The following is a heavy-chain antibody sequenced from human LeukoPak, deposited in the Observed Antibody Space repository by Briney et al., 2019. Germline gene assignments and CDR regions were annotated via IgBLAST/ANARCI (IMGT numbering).Heavy chain of an antibody. Sequence: PGGSLRLSCAASPFTLSDRYVDWVRQAPGKGLEWVGRTKTKSNGYTIQYAASVRGRFTISSDDSTHSLYLQMNSLKIEDTAVYYCARGGIITMIVGTENWFDPWGQGTLVTVSS. J-gene: IGHJ5*02. CDR3: ARGGIITMIVGTENWFDP. D-gene: IGHD3-22*01. V-gene: IGHV3-72*01. CDR1: PFTLSDRY. CDR2: TKTKSNGYTI.